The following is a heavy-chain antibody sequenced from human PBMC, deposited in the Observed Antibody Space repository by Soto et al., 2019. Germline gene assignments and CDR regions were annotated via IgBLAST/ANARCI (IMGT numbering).Heavy chain of an antibody. D-gene: IGHD3-3*01. Sequence: QVQLVQSGAEVKKPGASVKVSCKASRYTFTSYYIHWVRQAPGQGLEWMGWINPNNGYTKYTQKFPGRVTVTRETSITTAYLELTRLQSDDAAVYYCAKAKFDFWSGYWSPSLDFWGQGTLVTVSS. CDR1: RYTFTSYY. CDR2: INPNNGYT. CDR3: AKAKFDFWSGYWSPSLDF. J-gene: IGHJ4*02. V-gene: IGHV1-2*02.